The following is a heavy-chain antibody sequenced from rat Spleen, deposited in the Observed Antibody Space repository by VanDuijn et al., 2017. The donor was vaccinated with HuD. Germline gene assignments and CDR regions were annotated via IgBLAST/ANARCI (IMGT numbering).Heavy chain of an antibody. D-gene: IGHD1-10*01. J-gene: IGHJ3*01. Sequence: EVQLVESGGGLVQPGRSMKLSCAVSGFTFSNYDMAWVRQAPTKGPEWVASISFDGSTIYYRDSVKGRFTISRDNTKSTLYLQMNSLRSEDTATYYCTTENYWFAYWGQGTLVTVSS. CDR3: TTENYWFAY. CDR2: ISFDGSTI. CDR1: GFTFSNYD. V-gene: IGHV5-20*01.